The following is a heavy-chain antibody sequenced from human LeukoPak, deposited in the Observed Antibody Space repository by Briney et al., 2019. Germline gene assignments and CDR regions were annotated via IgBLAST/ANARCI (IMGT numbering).Heavy chain of an antibody. V-gene: IGHV3-66*01. CDR2: IYSGGST. D-gene: IGHD2-2*01. J-gene: IGHJ4*02. CDR3: ARGGSNFDY. CDR1: GLTVSSNY. Sequence: PGGSLRLSCAASGLTVSSNYMSWVRQAPGKVLEWVALIYSGGSTNYADSVKGRFTISRDSSKNTLYLQMTSLRAEDTAVYYCARGGSNFDYWGQGTLVTVSS.